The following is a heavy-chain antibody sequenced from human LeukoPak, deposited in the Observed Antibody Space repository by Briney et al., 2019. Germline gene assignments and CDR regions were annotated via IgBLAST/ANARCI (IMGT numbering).Heavy chain of an antibody. D-gene: IGHD3-22*01. V-gene: IGHV1-2*04. J-gene: IGHJ4*02. Sequence: ASVKVSCKASGYTFTGYYMHWVRQAPGQGLEWMGWINPNSGGTNYAQKFQGWVTMTRDTSISTAYMELSRLRSDDTAVYYCARNYYDSSGQNLYYFDYWGQGTLVTVSS. CDR3: ARNYYDSSGQNLYYFDY. CDR2: INPNSGGT. CDR1: GYTFTGYY.